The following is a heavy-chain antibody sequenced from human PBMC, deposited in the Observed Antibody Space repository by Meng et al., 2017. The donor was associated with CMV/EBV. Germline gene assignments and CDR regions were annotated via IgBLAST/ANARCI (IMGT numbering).Heavy chain of an antibody. V-gene: IGHV3-7*01. CDR3: AREPGYCSSTSCYTSHYYYGMDV. CDR2: IKQDGSEK. D-gene: IGHD2-2*02. Sequence: GESLKISCAASGFTFSSYWMSWVRQAPGKGLEWVANIKQDGSEKYYVDPVKGRFTISRDNAKNSLYLQMNSLRAEDTAVYYCAREPGYCSSTSCYTSHYYYGMDVWGQGTTVTVSS. J-gene: IGHJ6*02. CDR1: GFTFSSYW.